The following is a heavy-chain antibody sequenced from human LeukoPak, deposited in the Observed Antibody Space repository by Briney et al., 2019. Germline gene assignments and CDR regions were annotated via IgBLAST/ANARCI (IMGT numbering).Heavy chain of an antibody. D-gene: IGHD2-21*01. Sequence: PGRSLRLSCAASGFTFSSYAMHWVRQAPGKGLEWVAVISYDGSNKYYADSVKGRFTISRDNSKNTLYLQMNSLRAEDTAVYYCAKEHIYGANRFDPWGQGTLVTVSS. CDR3: AKEHIYGANRFDP. CDR1: GFTFSSYA. V-gene: IGHV3-30-3*01. CDR2: ISYDGSNK. J-gene: IGHJ5*02.